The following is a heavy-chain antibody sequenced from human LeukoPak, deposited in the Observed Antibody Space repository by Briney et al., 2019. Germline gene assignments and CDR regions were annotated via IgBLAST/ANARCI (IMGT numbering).Heavy chain of an antibody. V-gene: IGHV4-39*01. CDR2: IYYSGST. J-gene: IGHJ4*02. CDR1: GGSISSSSYY. Sequence: SETLSLTCTVSGGSISSSSYYWGWIHQPPGKGLEWIGSIYYSGSTYYNPSLKSRVTISVDTSKNQFSLKLSSVTAADTAVYYCARRGLTPLAAAGTIDYWGQGTLVTVSS. D-gene: IGHD6-13*01. CDR3: ARRGLTPLAAAGTIDY.